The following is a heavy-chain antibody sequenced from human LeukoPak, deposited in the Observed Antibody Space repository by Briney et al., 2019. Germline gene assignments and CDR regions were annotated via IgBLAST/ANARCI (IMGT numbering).Heavy chain of an antibody. CDR1: GYTFTNYW. Sequence: GESLKISCKGSGYTFTNYWIGWVRQMPGKGLEWMGIIYPGDSDTKYSPSFQGQVTISADKSISTVYLQWSSLKASDSAIYYCARRQREWLNRPLDYWGQGTLVTVSS. D-gene: IGHD6-19*01. CDR3: ARRQREWLNRPLDY. CDR2: IYPGDSDT. J-gene: IGHJ4*02. V-gene: IGHV5-51*01.